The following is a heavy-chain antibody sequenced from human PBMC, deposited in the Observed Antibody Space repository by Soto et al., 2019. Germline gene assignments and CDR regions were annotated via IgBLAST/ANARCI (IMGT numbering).Heavy chain of an antibody. J-gene: IGHJ6*02. CDR1: GYTFPSND. V-gene: IGHV1-8*01. CDR2: INPNSGNT. CDR3: ARDNGITDYGKLTCYYYYGMDV. Sequence: GASVKVSCKASGYTFPSNDINCVRQAPGQGLEWMGWINPNSGNTSYAQKFQGRVTMTTNTSTTTAYMELRSLRSDDTAVYYCARDNGITDYGKLTCYYYYGMDVWGQGTTVTVSS. D-gene: IGHD4-17*01.